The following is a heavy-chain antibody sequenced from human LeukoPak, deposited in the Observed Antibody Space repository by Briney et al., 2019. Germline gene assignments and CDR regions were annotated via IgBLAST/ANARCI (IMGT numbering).Heavy chain of an antibody. V-gene: IGHV3-23*01. CDR2: ISGSGGAT. Sequence: GGSLRLSCAASGFTFNTYGMSWVRQAPGKGLEWVSGISGSGGATYYADSVKGRFTISRDNAKNSLYLQMNSLRAEDTAVYYCAELGITMIGGVWGKGTTVTISS. CDR1: GFTFNTYG. CDR3: AELGITMIGGV. D-gene: IGHD3-10*02. J-gene: IGHJ6*04.